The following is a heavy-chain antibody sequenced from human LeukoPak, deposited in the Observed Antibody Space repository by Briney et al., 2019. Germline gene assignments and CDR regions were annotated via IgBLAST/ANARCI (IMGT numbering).Heavy chain of an antibody. V-gene: IGHV3-7*04. D-gene: IGHD3-9*01. CDR2: IKQDGSEK. Sequence: GGSLRLSCAASGFTFSSYWMSWVRQAPGKGLEWVANIKQDGSEKYYVDPVKGRFTISRDNAKNSLYLQMNSLRAEDTAVYYCARALYYDILTGYSENLFDYWGQGTLVTVSS. CDR1: GFTFSSYW. J-gene: IGHJ4*02. CDR3: ARALYYDILTGYSENLFDY.